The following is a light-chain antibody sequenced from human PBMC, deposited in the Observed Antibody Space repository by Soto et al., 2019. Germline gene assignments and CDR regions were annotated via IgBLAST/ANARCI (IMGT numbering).Light chain of an antibody. V-gene: IGKV1-39*01. CDR1: QSISSY. CDR2: AAS. CDR3: QHSYSILRT. Sequence: DIQMTQSPSSLAASVGDRVTITCRAIQSISSYLNWYQQKPGKAPKLLIYAASSLQSGVPSRFSGSGSGTDFTLTISRLQPEAFETYYCQHSYSILRTFGPGTKVDLK. J-gene: IGKJ1*01.